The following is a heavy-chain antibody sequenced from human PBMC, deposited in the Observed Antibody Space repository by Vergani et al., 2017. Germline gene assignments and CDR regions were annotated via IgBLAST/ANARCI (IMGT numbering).Heavy chain of an antibody. V-gene: IGHV3-73*01. J-gene: IGHJ6*04. CDR3: YYDFWAGYESGDV. D-gene: IGHD3-3*01. CDR1: GSPSMAFP. CDR2: IKDKTYNYAT. Sequence: VRWVGSGGGLFHRGGPLTLPCAAPGSPSMAFPMHWARRTSGKGVGWIGLIKDKTYNYATAYAVWVKGGFIISRDDSKKTAYLQMNRLTIEDTAVYYCYYDFWAGYESGDVWGKGTTVTVSS.